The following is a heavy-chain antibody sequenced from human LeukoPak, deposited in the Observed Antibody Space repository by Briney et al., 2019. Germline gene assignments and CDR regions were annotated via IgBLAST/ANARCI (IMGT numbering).Heavy chain of an antibody. J-gene: IGHJ4*02. CDR2: ISRNDDRT. D-gene: IGHD3-9*01. V-gene: IGHV3-23*01. Sequence: GGSLRLSCAASGFTFSSYSMNWVRQAPGKGLEWVSSISRNDDRTYYADSVKGRFAISRDKSKNTLYLQMNSLRAEDTAVYYCAKRDILTAYYYYFDYWGQGTLVTVSS. CDR3: AKRDILTAYYYYFDY. CDR1: GFTFSSYS.